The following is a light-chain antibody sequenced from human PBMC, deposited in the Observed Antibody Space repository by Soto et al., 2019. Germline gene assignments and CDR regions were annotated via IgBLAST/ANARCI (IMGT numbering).Light chain of an antibody. V-gene: IGLV6-57*04. CDR2: DND. Sequence: NCMLTQPHSLSESPGKTVTISCTRSSGTIASNYVQWYQQRPGSAPTTVIYDNDQRPSGVPDRFSGSIDSSSNSASLTISGLKTEDEADYYCQSYDNHIVIFGGGTKLTVL. J-gene: IGLJ2*01. CDR1: SGTIASNY. CDR3: QSYDNHIVI.